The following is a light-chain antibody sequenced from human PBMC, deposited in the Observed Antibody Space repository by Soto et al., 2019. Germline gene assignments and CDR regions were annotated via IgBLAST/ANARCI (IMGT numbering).Light chain of an antibody. CDR2: QDN. V-gene: IGLV3-1*01. J-gene: IGLJ1*01. Sequence: SYELTQPPSVSVSPGKTASITCSGDKLWNKYVCWYQQKPGQSPVLVIYQDNKRTSGIPERFSGSNSGNTATLTISGTQTMDDADYYCQAWDSSAGVFGTGTKVTVL. CDR3: QAWDSSAGV. CDR1: KLWNKY.